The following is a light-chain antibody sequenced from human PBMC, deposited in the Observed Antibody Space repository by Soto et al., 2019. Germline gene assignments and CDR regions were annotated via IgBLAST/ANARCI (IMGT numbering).Light chain of an antibody. Sequence: DIQMTQSTSSLSASVGDRVTITRPASQDIAHYLNLFQQKAGRAPKFLIYDASNLETGVPSRFSGSGSGTDFTLTLSSLQPEDIATGYCQQYDNLPLTFGGGTKVDI. CDR2: DAS. V-gene: IGKV1-33*01. CDR1: QDIAHY. CDR3: QQYDNLPLT. J-gene: IGKJ4*01.